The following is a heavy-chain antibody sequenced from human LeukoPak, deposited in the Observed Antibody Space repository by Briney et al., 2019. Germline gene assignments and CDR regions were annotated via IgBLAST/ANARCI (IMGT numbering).Heavy chain of an antibody. D-gene: IGHD5-24*01. J-gene: IGHJ5*02. CDR1: GFTFDDYA. V-gene: IGHV3-9*01. Sequence: PGRSLRLSCAASGFTFDDYAMHWVRQAPGKGLEWVSGISWNSGSIGYADSVKGRFTISRDNAKNSLYLQMNSLRAEDTALYYCAKDSRARGDGYNTNWFDPWGQGTLVTVSS. CDR3: AKDSRARGDGYNTNWFDP. CDR2: ISWNSGSI.